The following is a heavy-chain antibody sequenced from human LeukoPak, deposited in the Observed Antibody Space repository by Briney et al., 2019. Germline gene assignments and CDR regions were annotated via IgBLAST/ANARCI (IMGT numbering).Heavy chain of an antibody. CDR2: IYYSGNT. Sequence: SETLSLTCTVSGGSISSSSYYWGWIRQPSGKGPECVGSIYYSGNTYYNPSLKSRVTISVDTSKNQFSLKLSSVTAADTAVYYCARQGYCTSSSCYRWFDPWGQGTLVTVSS. CDR3: ARQGYCTSSSCYRWFDP. J-gene: IGHJ5*02. V-gene: IGHV4-39*01. CDR1: GGSISSSSYY. D-gene: IGHD2-2*01.